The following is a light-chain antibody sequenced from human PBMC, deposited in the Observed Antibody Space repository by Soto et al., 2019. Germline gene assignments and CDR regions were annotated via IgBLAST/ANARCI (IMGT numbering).Light chain of an antibody. V-gene: IGKV1-5*03. CDR3: QQYNSYRA. CDR2: KAS. Sequence: IQMTQSPSTLSASVGDRVTITCRASQSIDTWLAWHQQKPGQVPKLLISKASSLESGVPPRFSGSGSGTEFTLTISSLQPDDSATYYCQQYNSYRAFGQGTKVEI. CDR1: QSIDTW. J-gene: IGKJ1*01.